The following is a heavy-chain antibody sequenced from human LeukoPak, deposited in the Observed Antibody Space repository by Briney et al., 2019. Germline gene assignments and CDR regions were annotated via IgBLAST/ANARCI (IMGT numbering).Heavy chain of an antibody. Sequence: APVKVSCKVSGYTLTELSMHWVRQAPGKGLEWMGGFDPEDGETIYAQKFQGRVTMTEDTSTDTAYMELSSLRSEDTAVYYCATAGVSWWDFDYWGQGAPVTVSS. J-gene: IGHJ4*02. V-gene: IGHV1-24*01. D-gene: IGHD6-13*01. CDR2: FDPEDGET. CDR1: GYTLTELS. CDR3: ATAGVSWWDFDY.